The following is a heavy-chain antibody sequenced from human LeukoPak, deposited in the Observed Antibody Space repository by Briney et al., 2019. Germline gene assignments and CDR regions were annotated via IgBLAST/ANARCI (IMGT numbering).Heavy chain of an antibody. J-gene: IGHJ3*02. Sequence: SVKVSCKASGGTFSSYAISWVRQAPGQGLEWMGRIIPIFGTANYAQKFQGRVTITTDESASTAYMELSSLRSEDTAVYYCARGNWNYVGVNAFDIWGQGTMVTVSS. V-gene: IGHV1-69*05. CDR1: GGTFSSYA. D-gene: IGHD1-7*01. CDR3: ARGNWNYVGVNAFDI. CDR2: IIPIFGTA.